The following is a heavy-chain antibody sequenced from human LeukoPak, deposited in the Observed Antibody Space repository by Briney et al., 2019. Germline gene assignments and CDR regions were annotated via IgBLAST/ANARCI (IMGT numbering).Heavy chain of an antibody. CDR2: IRSKANSYAT. V-gene: IGHV3-73*01. CDR1: GFTFSSYS. J-gene: IGHJ6*03. D-gene: IGHD6-13*01. CDR3: TSGIAAAGKNHYYYYYMDV. Sequence: GGSLRLSCAASGFTFSSYSMNWVRQASGKGLEWVGRIRSKANSYATAYAASVKGRFTISRDDSKNTAYLQMNSLKTEDTAVYYCTSGIAAAGKNHYYYYYMDVWGKGTTVTVSS.